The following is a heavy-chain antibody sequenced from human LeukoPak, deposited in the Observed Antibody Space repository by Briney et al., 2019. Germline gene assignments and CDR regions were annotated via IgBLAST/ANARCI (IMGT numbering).Heavy chain of an antibody. D-gene: IGHD6-19*01. J-gene: IGHJ4*02. V-gene: IGHV3-43*02. CDR1: GLTYHHYA. CDR3: AILPYSSDWYQNDY. CDR2: ISGDGGST. Sequence: AGTLTLTCRTCGLTYHHYAMDCVRRAAAKHLEWVSLISGDGGSTYYADSVKGRFTISRDNRKNSLYLQMNSLRTEDTALQYCAILPYSSDWYQNDYWGQGTLVTVSS.